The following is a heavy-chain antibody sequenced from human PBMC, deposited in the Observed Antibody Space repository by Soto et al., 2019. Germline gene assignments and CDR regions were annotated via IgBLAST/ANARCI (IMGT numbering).Heavy chain of an antibody. J-gene: IGHJ5*02. D-gene: IGHD3-16*02. CDR3: AKSRVFIGAIVTLLDP. CDR1: GFTFSSYA. CDR2: ISNNGDTA. Sequence: EVQLLESGGGLVQPGGSLTLSCATSGFTFSSYAMVWVRQAAEKGLEWVASISNNGDTAYYADSVKGRFTISRGNSENTLYLQMNGLRADDTALYFCAKSRVFIGAIVTLLDPWGQGTQVTVSS. V-gene: IGHV3-23*01.